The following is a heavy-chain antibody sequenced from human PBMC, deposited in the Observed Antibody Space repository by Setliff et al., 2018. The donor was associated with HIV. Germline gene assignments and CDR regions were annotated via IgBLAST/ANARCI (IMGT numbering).Heavy chain of an antibody. V-gene: IGHV4-39*01. CDR2: IDYTGKT. Sequence: SETLSLTCIVSGGSISSSSYYWGWIRQPPGKGLEWIGSIDYTGKTHYNPSLKSRVTISADTSKSQFSLNLSSVTAADTAVYYCTRKNQGAPAPFDYWGQGTLVTVSS. CDR3: TRKNQGAPAPFDY. D-gene: IGHD6-25*01. CDR1: GGSISSSSYY. J-gene: IGHJ4*02.